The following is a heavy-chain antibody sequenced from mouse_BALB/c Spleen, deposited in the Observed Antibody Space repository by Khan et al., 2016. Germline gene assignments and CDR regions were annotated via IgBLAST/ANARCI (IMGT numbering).Heavy chain of an antibody. V-gene: IGHV6-6*02. CDR2: ITLISNNYAT. CDR1: GFTLRNYW. Sequence: EVKLEESGGGWVQPGGTMKLSCVAYGFTLRNYWMNWVRQSPEKGLEWVAEITLISNNYATHYAESVKGRFTISRDDSKSSVFLQMNNSRAEDNDIYYCTKGYTMDYWGQGSSVTVSS. CDR3: TKGYTMDY. J-gene: IGHJ4*01.